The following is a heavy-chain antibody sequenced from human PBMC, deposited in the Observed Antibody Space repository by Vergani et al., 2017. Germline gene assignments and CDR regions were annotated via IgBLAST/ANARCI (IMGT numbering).Heavy chain of an antibody. CDR1: GYTFSNYY. J-gene: IGHJ4*02. V-gene: IGHV1-46*03. D-gene: IGHD3-9*01. Sequence: QVQVVQSGAEVKKSGASVKVSCKTSGYTFSNYYMHWVRQAPGQGLEWMGIINPSGGHTNYAQKFQGRVTMTRDTSTSTVYMGLSSLRSADTAIYYCARGDYGILTVYRYWGQGTLVTVSA. CDR2: INPSGGHT. CDR3: ARGDYGILTVYRY.